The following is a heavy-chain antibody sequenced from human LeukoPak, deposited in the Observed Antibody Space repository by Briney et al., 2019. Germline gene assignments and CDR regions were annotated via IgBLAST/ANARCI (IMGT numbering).Heavy chain of an antibody. CDR3: ARVARRYYDSSGPDAFDI. D-gene: IGHD3-22*01. J-gene: IGHJ3*02. Sequence: SVKVSCKPSGGTFSSYAISWVRQAPGQGLEWMGRIIPIFGTANYAQKFQGRVTITTDESTSTAYMELSSLRSEDTAVYYCARVARRYYDSSGPDAFDIWGQGTMVTVSS. V-gene: IGHV1-69*05. CDR1: GGTFSSYA. CDR2: IIPIFGTA.